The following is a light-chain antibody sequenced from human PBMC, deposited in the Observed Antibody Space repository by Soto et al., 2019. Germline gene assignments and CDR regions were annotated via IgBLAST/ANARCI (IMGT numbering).Light chain of an antibody. J-gene: IGKJ4*01. V-gene: IGKV1-5*03. Sequence: DIQLTQSPSTLSASVGDRVTITCRASQSISSWLAWYQQKLGKAPKLLIHKASRLESGVPSRFSGSGSGTEFTLTINSLQPGDFATYYCQQYNSYPLTFGGGTNVEIK. CDR1: QSISSW. CDR2: KAS. CDR3: QQYNSYPLT.